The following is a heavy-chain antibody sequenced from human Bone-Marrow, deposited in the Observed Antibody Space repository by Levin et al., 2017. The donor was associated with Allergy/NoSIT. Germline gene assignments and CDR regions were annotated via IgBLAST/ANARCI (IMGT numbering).Heavy chain of an antibody. J-gene: IGHJ6*02. CDR3: AKDLMQSYYDFWSGYPPNPQYYYYGMDV. V-gene: IGHV3-30*18. Sequence: GESLKISCAASGFTFSSYGMHWVRQAPGKGLEWVAVISYDGSNKYYADSVKGRFTISRDNSKNTLYLQMNSLRAEDTAVYYCAKDLMQSYYDFWSGYPPNPQYYYYGMDVWGQGTTVTVSS. CDR2: ISYDGSNK. CDR1: GFTFSSYG. D-gene: IGHD3-3*01.